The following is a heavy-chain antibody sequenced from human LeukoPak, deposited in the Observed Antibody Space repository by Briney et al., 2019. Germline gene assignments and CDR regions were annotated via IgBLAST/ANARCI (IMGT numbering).Heavy chain of an antibody. J-gene: IGHJ4*02. CDR3: AKERDTAMVTIDY. CDR1: GFTFSSYG. Sequence: PGGPLRLSCAASGFTFSSYGMHWVRQAPGKGLEWVAFIRYDGSNKYYADSVKGRFTISRDNSKNTLYLQMNSLRAEDTAVHYCAKERDTAMVTIDYWGQGTLVTVSS. D-gene: IGHD5-18*01. CDR2: IRYDGSNK. V-gene: IGHV3-30*02.